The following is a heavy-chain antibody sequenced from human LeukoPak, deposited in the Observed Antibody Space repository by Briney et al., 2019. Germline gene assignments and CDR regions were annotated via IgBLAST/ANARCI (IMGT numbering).Heavy chain of an antibody. CDR3: ARSGGSLTLDY. Sequence: GGSLRLSCTASGFTFSSYSMNWVRQAPGKGLEWVSSISSSSSYIYYADSVKGRFTISRDNAKNSLYLQMNSLRAEDTAVYYCARSGGSLTLDYWGQGTLVTVSS. CDR2: ISSSSSYI. CDR1: GFTFSSYS. D-gene: IGHD1-14*01. V-gene: IGHV3-21*01. J-gene: IGHJ4*02.